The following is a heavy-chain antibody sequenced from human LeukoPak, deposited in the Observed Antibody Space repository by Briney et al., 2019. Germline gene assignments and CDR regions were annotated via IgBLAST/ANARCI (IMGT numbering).Heavy chain of an antibody. CDR2: IYSGGST. CDR1: GLTVSSNH. Sequence: GGSLRLSCAASGLTVSSNHRSWVRQAPGKGLEWVSVIYSGGSTYYADSVKGRFTISRDNSKNTLYLQMNSLRAEDTAVYYCASGYCSGGSCYSVYFQHWGQGTLVTVSS. CDR3: ASGYCSGGSCYSVYFQH. D-gene: IGHD2-15*01. J-gene: IGHJ1*01. V-gene: IGHV3-53*01.